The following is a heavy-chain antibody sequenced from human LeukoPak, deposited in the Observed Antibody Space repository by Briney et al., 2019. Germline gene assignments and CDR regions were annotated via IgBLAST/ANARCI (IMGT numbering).Heavy chain of an antibody. CDR1: GFTFSDYA. D-gene: IGHD5-18*01. J-gene: IGHJ4*02. V-gene: IGHV3-23*01. CDR3: AKDTPRGYNYGYFDY. Sequence: PGGSLRLSCAASGFTFSDYAMTWVRQAPGKGLEWVATISGSGVMTYYADSVKGRFTVSGDNSKNTLYLQMSSLTAADTAVYYCAKDTPRGYNYGYFDYWGQGTLVTVSS. CDR2: ISGSGVMT.